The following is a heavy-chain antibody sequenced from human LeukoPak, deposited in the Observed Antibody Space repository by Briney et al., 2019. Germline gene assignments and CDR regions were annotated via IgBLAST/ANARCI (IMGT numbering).Heavy chain of an antibody. V-gene: IGHV1-8*01. CDR1: GYTFTNYD. Sequence: GAAVNVPCKASGYTFTNYDINWVRQAPGQGREWMGWMNPDSGNTGYAQKFQGRVTMTRNTSINAAYMELSSLTFEDTAVYYCARGKARITLIQAIDYWGQGTLVTVSS. CDR3: ARGKARITLIQAIDY. D-gene: IGHD3-22*01. CDR2: MNPDSGNT. J-gene: IGHJ4*02.